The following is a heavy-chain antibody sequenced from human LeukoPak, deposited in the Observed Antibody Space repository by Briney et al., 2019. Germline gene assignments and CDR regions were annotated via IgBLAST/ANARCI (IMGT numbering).Heavy chain of an antibody. CDR1: GFTFSDYY. V-gene: IGHV3-11*01. CDR3: AKDMRKQLVSLFDY. D-gene: IGHD6-13*01. Sequence: GGSLRLSCAASGFTFSDYYMSWIRQAPGKGLEWVSYISSSGSTIYYADSVKGRFTISRDNAKNSLYLQMNSLRAEDTALYYCAKDMRKQLVSLFDYWGQGTLVTVSS. CDR2: ISSSGSTI. J-gene: IGHJ4*02.